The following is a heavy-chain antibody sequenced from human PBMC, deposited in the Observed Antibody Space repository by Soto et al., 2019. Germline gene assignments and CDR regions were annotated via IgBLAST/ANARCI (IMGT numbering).Heavy chain of an antibody. Sequence: QVQLQESGPGLVKPSGTLSLTCAVSGDSISNSRWWTWVRQPPGKGLEWIGDIFHSGDTNYNPSLKSRVFISVDKSQNQSSLKVSSVTAQDTAVYYCAYSTGWYRHDVWGQGTLVTVSS. D-gene: IGHD6-19*01. CDR2: IFHSGDT. V-gene: IGHV4-4*02. CDR1: GDSISNSRW. CDR3: AYSTGWYRHDV. J-gene: IGHJ3*01.